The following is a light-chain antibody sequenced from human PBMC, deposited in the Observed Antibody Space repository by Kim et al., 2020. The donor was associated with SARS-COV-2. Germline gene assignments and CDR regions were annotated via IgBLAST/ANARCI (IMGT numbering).Light chain of an antibody. V-gene: IGLV4-60*03. CDR3: ETWDSYIQV. Sequence: QPVLTQSSSASASLGSSVKLTCTLSSGHRSYVIAWHQQQPGKATRYLMKLEGSGSYNKGYGVPDRFSGSGSGADRYLTISNLQSEDEADYYCETWDSYIQVFGGGTKLTVL. J-gene: IGLJ3*02. CDR2: LEGSGSY. CDR1: SGHRSYV.